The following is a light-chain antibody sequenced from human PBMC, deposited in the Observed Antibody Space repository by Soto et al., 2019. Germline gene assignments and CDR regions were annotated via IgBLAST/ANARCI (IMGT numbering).Light chain of an antibody. V-gene: IGKV3-20*01. CDR3: QQYGYSPLT. CDR1: QSVGSTY. Sequence: EVVLTQSPVTLSLSPGERATLSCRASQSVGSTYLAWYQQRPGQTPRLLIYGASTRAAAIPDRFSGTGSVADFTLTIIRLEPEDVGIYYCQQYGYSPLTFGRGTKVEIK. CDR2: GAS. J-gene: IGKJ4*01.